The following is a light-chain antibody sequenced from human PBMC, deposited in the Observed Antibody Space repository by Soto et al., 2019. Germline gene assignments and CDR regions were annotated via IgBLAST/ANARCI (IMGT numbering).Light chain of an antibody. CDR3: QQYENLPT. CDR2: DAS. CDR1: QDISNY. Sequence: DIQMTQSPSDMSASVGDRVTITCRASQDISNYLNWYQQKPGKAPKLLIYDASNLEAGVPSRFRGSGSGTDFTFTISRLQPEDIATYYCQQYENLPTFGQGTRLEIK. J-gene: IGKJ5*01. V-gene: IGKV1-33*01.